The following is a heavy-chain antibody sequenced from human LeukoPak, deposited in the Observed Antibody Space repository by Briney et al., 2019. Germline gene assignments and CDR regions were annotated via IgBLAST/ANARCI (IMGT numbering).Heavy chain of an antibody. CDR2: ISYDGSNK. V-gene: IGHV3-30*18. CDR1: GFTFSSYG. D-gene: IGHD3-22*01. J-gene: IGHJ3*02. Sequence: GRSLRLSCAASGFTFSSYGMHRVRQAPGKGLEWVAVISYDGSNKYYADSVKGRFTISRDNSKNTLYLQMNSLRAEDTAVYYCAKAGYDSRGGHPDHDAFDIWGQGTMVTVSS. CDR3: AKAGYDSRGGHPDHDAFDI.